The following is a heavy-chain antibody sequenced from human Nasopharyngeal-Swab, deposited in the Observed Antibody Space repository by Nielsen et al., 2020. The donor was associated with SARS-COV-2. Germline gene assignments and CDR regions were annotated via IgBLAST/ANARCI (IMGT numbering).Heavy chain of an antibody. CDR3: AKDRGSSGYYYGMDV. CDR2: ISYDGSNK. J-gene: IGHJ6*02. V-gene: IGHV3-30*18. Sequence: VRQAPGKGLEWVAVISYDGSNKYYADSVKGRFTISRDNSKNTLYLRMNSLRAEDTAVYYCAKDRGSSGYYYGMDVWGQGTTVTVSS. D-gene: IGHD6-13*01.